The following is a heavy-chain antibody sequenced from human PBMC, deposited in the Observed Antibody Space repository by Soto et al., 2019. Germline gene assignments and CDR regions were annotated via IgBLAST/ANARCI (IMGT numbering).Heavy chain of an antibody. D-gene: IGHD1-20*01. CDR3: ATSQKGYNWNYFDH. J-gene: IGHJ4*02. V-gene: IGHV4-39*01. Sequence: SETLSLTCAVSGGSISDSYYYWGWLRQSPGKGPEWIGSVFYTGFTSYNPALESRVSVSVDTSKNQFSLKMNAVTAADTAVYYCATSQKGYNWNYFDHWGQGALVTVSS. CDR1: GGSISDSYYY. CDR2: VFYTGFT.